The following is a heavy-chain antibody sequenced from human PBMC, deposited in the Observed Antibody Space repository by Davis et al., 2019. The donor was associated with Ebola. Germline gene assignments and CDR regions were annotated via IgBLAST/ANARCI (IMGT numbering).Heavy chain of an antibody. J-gene: IGHJ5*02. CDR3: ARHFPPGLWELYWFDP. CDR2: ISSDSDYI. Sequence: PGGSLRLSCAASRFTFSSYSMNWVRQAPGKGLEWVSSISSDSDYIYYADPVQGRFTIPRDNARNSLFLQMNSLKAEDTAVYYCARHFPPGLWELYWFDPWGQGTPVTVSS. V-gene: IGHV3-21*01. CDR1: RFTFSSYS. D-gene: IGHD1-26*01.